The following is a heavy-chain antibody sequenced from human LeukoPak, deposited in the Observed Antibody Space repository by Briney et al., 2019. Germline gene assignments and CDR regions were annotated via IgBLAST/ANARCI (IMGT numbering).Heavy chain of an antibody. CDR3: ARHQWHYYYYMGV. CDR1: GGSISSSSYY. Sequence: SETLSLTCTVSGGSISSSSYYWGWIRQPPGKGLGWIGSIYYSGDTYYNPSLKSRRVTISVDTSKNQFSLRLSSVTAADTAVYYCARHQWHYYYYMGVWGKGSTVTVSS. J-gene: IGHJ6*03. CDR2: IYYSGDT. D-gene: IGHD6-19*01. V-gene: IGHV4-39*01.